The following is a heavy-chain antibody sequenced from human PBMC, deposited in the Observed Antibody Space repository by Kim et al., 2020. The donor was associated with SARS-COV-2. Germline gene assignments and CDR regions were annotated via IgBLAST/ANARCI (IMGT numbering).Heavy chain of an antibody. Sequence: GESLKISCKGSGYSFTSYWITWVRQMPGKGLEWMGRIDPSDSYTNYSPSFQGHVTISADKSISTAYLQWSSLKASDTAMYYCATGHMVRGSYYFDYWGQGTLVTVSS. J-gene: IGHJ4*02. D-gene: IGHD3-10*01. CDR2: IDPSDSYT. CDR3: ATGHMVRGSYYFDY. V-gene: IGHV5-10-1*01. CDR1: GYSFTSYW.